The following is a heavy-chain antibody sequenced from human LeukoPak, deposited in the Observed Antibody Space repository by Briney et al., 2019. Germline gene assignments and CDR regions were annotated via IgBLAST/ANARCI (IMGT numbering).Heavy chain of an antibody. D-gene: IGHD3-3*01. V-gene: IGHV4-4*07. CDR1: GGSISSYY. J-gene: IGHJ4*02. Sequence: PSETLSLTCTVSGGSISSYYWSWIRQPAGKGLQWIGRIYSSGSTNYNPSLKSRVTMSVDTSKNQFSLRLSSVTVADTAVYYCARDLGFWSGPDYWGQGTLVTVSS. CDR2: IYSSGST. CDR3: ARDLGFWSGPDY.